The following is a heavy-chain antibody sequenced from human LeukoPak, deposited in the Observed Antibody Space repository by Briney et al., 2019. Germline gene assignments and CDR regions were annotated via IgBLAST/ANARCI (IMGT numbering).Heavy chain of an antibody. CDR1: GFTFSSHA. Sequence: GGSLRLSCAASGFTFSSHAMHWVRQAPGKGLEWVAVISYDGSNKYYADSVKGRFTISRDNSKNTLYLQMNSLRAEDTAVYYCASLDSRIVVVVAWGQGTLVTVSS. V-gene: IGHV3-30*04. D-gene: IGHD2-15*01. CDR2: ISYDGSNK. J-gene: IGHJ5*02. CDR3: ASLDSRIVVVVA.